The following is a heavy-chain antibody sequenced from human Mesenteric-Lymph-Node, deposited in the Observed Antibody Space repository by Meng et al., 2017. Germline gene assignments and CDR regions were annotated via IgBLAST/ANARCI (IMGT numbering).Heavy chain of an antibody. CDR3: ARFDHTPSRASFDS. D-gene: IGHD2-2*02. CDR2: IHHSGST. Sequence: VQLHESGRGVVCPAPILSLAWPVSGAYTSSGDYYWSWIRQPPGKGLEWIGYIHHSGSTYYNPSLKSRVSISVDTSKNQFSLNLTSMTAADTAVYYCARFDHTPSRASFDSWGQGTLVTVSS. CDR1: GAYTSSGDYY. V-gene: IGHV4-30-4*08. J-gene: IGHJ5*01.